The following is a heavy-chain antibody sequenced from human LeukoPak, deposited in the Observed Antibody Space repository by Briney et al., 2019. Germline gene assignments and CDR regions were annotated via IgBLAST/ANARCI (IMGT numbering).Heavy chain of an antibody. V-gene: IGHV3-23*01. CDR3: AKGRQLRRSDAFDI. D-gene: IGHD1-26*01. J-gene: IGHJ3*02. CDR1: GFTFDDYG. CDR2: ISASGGST. Sequence: PGGSLRLSCAASGFTFDDYGMSWVRQAPGKGLEWVSAISASGGSTYYADSVKGRFTISRDNSKNTLYLQMNSPRAEDTAVYYCAKGRQLRRSDAFDIWGQGTMVTVSS.